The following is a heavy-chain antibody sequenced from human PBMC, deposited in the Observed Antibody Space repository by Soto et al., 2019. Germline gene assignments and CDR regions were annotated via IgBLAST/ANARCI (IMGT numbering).Heavy chain of an antibody. CDR3: ARGLRFIDYYYMDV. V-gene: IGHV3-13*01. J-gene: IGHJ6*03. D-gene: IGHD5-12*01. CDR2: IGTAGDT. Sequence: GGSLRLSCAASGFTFSSYDMHWVRQATGKGLEWVSAIGTAGDTYYPGSVKGRFTISRENAKNSLYLQMNSLRAGDTAVYYCARGLRFIDYYYMDVWGKGTTVTVSS. CDR1: GFTFSSYD.